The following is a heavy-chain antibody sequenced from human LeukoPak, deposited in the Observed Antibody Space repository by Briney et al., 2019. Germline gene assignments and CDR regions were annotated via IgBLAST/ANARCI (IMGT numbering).Heavy chain of an antibody. Sequence: SEILSLTCTVSGDSINDYYWSWIRQPPGKGLEWIGYIYYSGSTNYNPSLKSRVTISLDTSKNQFSLKLTSVTAADTAVYYCARTGYNSAWNVYFDYWGQGTLVTVSS. CDR2: IYYSGST. V-gene: IGHV4-59*01. J-gene: IGHJ4*02. CDR1: GDSINDYY. CDR3: ARTGYNSAWNVYFDY. D-gene: IGHD6-19*01.